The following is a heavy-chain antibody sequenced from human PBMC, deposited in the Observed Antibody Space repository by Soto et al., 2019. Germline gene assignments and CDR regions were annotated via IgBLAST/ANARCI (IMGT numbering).Heavy chain of an antibody. CDR3: ASWEYDGLTGYSQDD. CDR2: IIPMIGRT. CDR1: GGTFNNYG. V-gene: IGHV1-69*01. Sequence: QVQLVQSGAEVKKPGSSVKVSCKASGGTFNNYGMGWVRQAPGQGLEWRGGIIPMIGRTNYAQKFQGRLTLTADASRSTAYMELRSLRSDDTAVYYGASWEYDGLTGYSQDDWGQGTLVTVSS. D-gene: IGHD3-9*01. J-gene: IGHJ4*02.